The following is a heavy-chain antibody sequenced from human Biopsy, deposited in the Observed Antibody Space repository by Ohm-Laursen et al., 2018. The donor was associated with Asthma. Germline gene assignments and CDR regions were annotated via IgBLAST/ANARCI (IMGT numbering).Heavy chain of an antibody. J-gene: IGHJ3*02. Sequence: SLRLSCTASRFSFNSYGMHWVRQAPGKGLEWVAVMSFDGRQTYYADSVKGRFTISRDNSKNTLYLQMNSLRAEDTAVYYCAKERYYDFWSGYPIWGQGTMVTVSS. V-gene: IGHV3-30*18. CDR3: AKERYYDFWSGYPI. CDR2: MSFDGRQT. CDR1: RFSFNSYG. D-gene: IGHD3-3*01.